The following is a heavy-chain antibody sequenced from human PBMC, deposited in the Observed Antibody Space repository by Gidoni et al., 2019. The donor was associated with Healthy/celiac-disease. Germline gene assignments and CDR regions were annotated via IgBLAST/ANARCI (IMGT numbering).Heavy chain of an antibody. CDR1: GGSISRGGYY. CDR2: IYYSGST. CDR3: ASPFDSSGSLGAFDI. Sequence: QVQLQESGPGLVKPSQTLSLTCTVSGGSISRGGYYWSWIRQHPGKGLEWIGYIYYSGSTYYNPSLKSRVTISVDTSKNQFSLKLSSVTAADTAVYYCASPFDSSGSLGAFDIWGQGTMVTVSS. D-gene: IGHD3-22*01. J-gene: IGHJ3*02. V-gene: IGHV4-31*03.